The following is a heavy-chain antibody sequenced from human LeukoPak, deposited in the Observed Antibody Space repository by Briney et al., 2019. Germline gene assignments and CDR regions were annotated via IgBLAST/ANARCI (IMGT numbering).Heavy chain of an antibody. J-gene: IGHJ3*02. CDR2: IYPGDSDT. Sequence: GESLKISCKGSGYSFTSYWIGWVRQMPGKGLEWMGIIYPGDSDTRYSPSFQGQVTTSADKSISTAYLQWSSLKASDTAMYYCARTYYYDSSGYYAFDIWGQGTMVTVSS. CDR3: ARTYYYDSSGYYAFDI. CDR1: GYSFTSYW. V-gene: IGHV5-51*01. D-gene: IGHD3-22*01.